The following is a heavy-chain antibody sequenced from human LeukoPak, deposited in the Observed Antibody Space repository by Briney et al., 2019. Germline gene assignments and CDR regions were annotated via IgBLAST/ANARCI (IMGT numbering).Heavy chain of an antibody. V-gene: IGHV1-69*01. CDR1: GGTFSSTT. Sequence: ASVKVSCKASGGTFSSTTINWVRQAPGQGLEWMGGITPIFRTPNYAQKCQGRVTITAVESMSTAYMELSSLRSEDTAVYYCARGWLAETTVVTPYNYWGQGTLVTVSS. CDR2: ITPIFRTP. D-gene: IGHD2-21*02. J-gene: IGHJ4*02. CDR3: ARGWLAETTVVTPYNY.